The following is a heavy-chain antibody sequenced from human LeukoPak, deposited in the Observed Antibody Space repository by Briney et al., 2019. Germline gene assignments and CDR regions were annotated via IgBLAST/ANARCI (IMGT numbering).Heavy chain of an antibody. CDR2: VNPNSGGT. V-gene: IGHV1-2*02. CDR3: AREGGTGYSSSWQSYYYYMDV. D-gene: IGHD6-13*01. Sequence: ASVKVSCKASGYTFTAYYMHWVRQAPGQGLEWMGWVNPNSGGTNYAQKFQGRVTMTRDTSISTAYMELSRLRSDDTAVYYCAREGGTGYSSSWQSYYYYMDVWGKGTTVTVSS. J-gene: IGHJ6*03. CDR1: GYTFTAYY.